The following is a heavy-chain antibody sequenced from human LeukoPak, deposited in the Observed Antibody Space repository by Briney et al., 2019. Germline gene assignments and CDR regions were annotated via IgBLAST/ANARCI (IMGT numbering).Heavy chain of an antibody. D-gene: IGHD3-22*01. CDR2: IWYDGSNK. V-gene: IGHV3-33*06. CDR3: AKDGDYYDSSGYPFPFDY. J-gene: IGHJ4*02. Sequence: GGSLRLSCAASGFTFSSYGMHWVRQAPGKGLEWVAVIWYDGSNKYYADYVKGRFTISRDNSKNTLYLQMNSLRAEDTAVYYCAKDGDYYDSSGYPFPFDYWGQGTLVTVSS. CDR1: GFTFSSYG.